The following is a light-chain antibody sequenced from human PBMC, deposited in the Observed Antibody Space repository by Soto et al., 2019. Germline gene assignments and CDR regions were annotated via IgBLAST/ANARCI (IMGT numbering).Light chain of an antibody. CDR2: AES. Sequence: EIVLTQSPGTLSLSPGEGATLSCRASQTVTVNSLAWYQQTHGQTPRLLIYAESTRATGSPDRFNGSGSGTDVVHTISSLEPPDFAMYYCQQYGDSPFLFGPGTKVDI. J-gene: IGKJ3*01. CDR1: QTVTVNS. V-gene: IGKV3-20*01. CDR3: QQYGDSPFL.